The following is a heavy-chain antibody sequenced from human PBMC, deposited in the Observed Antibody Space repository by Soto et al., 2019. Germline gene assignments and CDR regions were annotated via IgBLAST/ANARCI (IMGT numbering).Heavy chain of an antibody. CDR2: ISPMFGAA. J-gene: IGHJ4*02. Sequence: QVQLVQSGAEMKKPGSSVKVSCQSSGGTFNTYAMNWVRQAPGQGPEWMGDISPMFGAANYAPKFQGRVTTTAADSTGTSYMQLRSLTSEVKALYFCAREVQIHTPAFVYWGQGTLVTVSS. CDR3: AREVQIHTPAFVY. V-gene: IGHV1-69*19. CDR1: GGTFNTYA.